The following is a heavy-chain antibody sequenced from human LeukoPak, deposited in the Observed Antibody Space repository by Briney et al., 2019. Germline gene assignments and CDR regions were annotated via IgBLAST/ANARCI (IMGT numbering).Heavy chain of an antibody. CDR2: ISGSGGST. Sequence: PGGSLRLSCAASGFTFSSYAMNWVRQAPGKGLEWVSAISGSGGSTYYADSVKGRFTISRDNSKNTLYLQMNSLRAEDTAVYYCAKVVGSPGYNWFDPWGQGTLVTVSS. V-gene: IGHV3-23*01. J-gene: IGHJ5*02. CDR1: GFTFSSYA. D-gene: IGHD2-15*01. CDR3: AKVVGSPGYNWFDP.